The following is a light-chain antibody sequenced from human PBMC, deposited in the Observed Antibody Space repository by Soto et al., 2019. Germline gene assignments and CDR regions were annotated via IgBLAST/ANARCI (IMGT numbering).Light chain of an antibody. Sequence: DIQMTQSPSSLSASVGDRVTITCRASQDISIYLAWYQQKPGKVPKLLIYGASTLQSGVPSRFSGSGSGTDFTLTISSLQPGDVATYYCQKYNSAPWTFGQGTKVEIK. CDR2: GAS. V-gene: IGKV1-27*01. J-gene: IGKJ1*01. CDR3: QKYNSAPWT. CDR1: QDISIY.